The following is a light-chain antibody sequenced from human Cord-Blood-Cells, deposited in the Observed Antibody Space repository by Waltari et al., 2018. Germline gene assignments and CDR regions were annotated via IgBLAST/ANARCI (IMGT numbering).Light chain of an antibody. Sequence: QSALPQPASVPGSPVQSTTISCTGTSRDVGIYNLVSWYQQHPGKAPKLMIYEGSKRPSGVSNRFSGSKSGNTASLTISGLQAEDEADYYCCSYAGSSIWVFGGGTKLTVL. J-gene: IGLJ3*02. CDR2: EGS. CDR3: CSYAGSSIWV. V-gene: IGLV2-23*01. CDR1: SRDVGIYNL.